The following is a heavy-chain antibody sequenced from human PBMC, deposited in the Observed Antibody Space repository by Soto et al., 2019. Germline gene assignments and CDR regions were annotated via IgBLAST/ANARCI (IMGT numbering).Heavy chain of an antibody. D-gene: IGHD3-22*01. CDR2: ISGSGGST. CDR1: GFTFSSYA. V-gene: IGHV3-23*01. Sequence: EVQLLESGGGLVQPGGSLRLSCAASGFTFSSYAMSWVRQAPGKGLEWVSAISGSGGSTYYADSVKGRFTISRDNSKNTLYLQMNSLRAEDTSVYYCAKWSSGYYYPRDYWGQGTLVTVSS. J-gene: IGHJ4*02. CDR3: AKWSSGYYYPRDY.